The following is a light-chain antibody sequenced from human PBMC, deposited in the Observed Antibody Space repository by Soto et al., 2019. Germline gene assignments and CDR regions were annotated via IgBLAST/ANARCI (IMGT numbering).Light chain of an antibody. J-gene: IGLJ2*01. CDR1: SSNVGSYNL. Sequence: QSALTQPASVSGSPGQSITISCTGTSSNVGSYNLVSWYQQHPGEAPKLMIYEASNRPSGVSNRFSGSKSGNTASLTISGLQAEDEADYYCCSYAGSDTMIFGGGTKVTVL. CDR2: EAS. V-gene: IGLV2-23*01. CDR3: CSYAGSDTMI.